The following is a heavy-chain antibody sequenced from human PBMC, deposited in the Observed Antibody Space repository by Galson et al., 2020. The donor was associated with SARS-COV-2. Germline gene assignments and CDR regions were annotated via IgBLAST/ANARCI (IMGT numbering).Heavy chain of an antibody. Sequence: SGQPLANRTKTVKLTGGNEGFSLTTSGVSVCWIRKPPGRDLEWVALIDWDDDKYHSTSLKTRLTISKDTSKNQVVLTLTNMDPVDTATYYCALSRNGYSHFDYWGQGISGTGSS. CDR3: ALSRNGYSHFDY. V-gene: IGHV2-70*01. CDR1: GFSLTTSGVS. CDR2: IDWDDDK. D-gene: IGHD5-18*01. J-gene: IGHJ4*02.